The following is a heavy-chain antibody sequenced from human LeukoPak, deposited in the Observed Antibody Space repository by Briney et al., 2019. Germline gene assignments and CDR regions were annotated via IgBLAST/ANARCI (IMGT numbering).Heavy chain of an antibody. D-gene: IGHD3-16*02. CDR3: ARSVYDYVWGSYRAFDY. J-gene: IGHJ4*02. CDR1: GYTFTSYG. Sequence: GASVKVSCKASGYTFTSYGISWVRQAPGQGLEWMGWISAYNGNTNYAQELQGRVTMTTDTSTSTAYMELRSLRSDDTAVYYCARSVYDYVWGSYRAFDYWGQGTLVTVSS. CDR2: ISAYNGNT. V-gene: IGHV1-18*01.